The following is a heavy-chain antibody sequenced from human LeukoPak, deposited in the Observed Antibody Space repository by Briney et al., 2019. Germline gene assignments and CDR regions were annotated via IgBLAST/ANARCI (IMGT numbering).Heavy chain of an antibody. CDR2: IRSKAHGGTT. Sequence: GGSLRLSCTASGFTFGDYAMTWVRQAPGKGLEWVGFIRSKAHGGTTEYAASVKGRFTISRDDSRATLSLQMDSLKTEDTSVYYCATSSGSGAAGAFNVWGQGTMVTVSS. CDR3: ATSSGSGAAGAFNV. D-gene: IGHD1-26*01. V-gene: IGHV3-49*04. J-gene: IGHJ3*01. CDR1: GFTFGDYA.